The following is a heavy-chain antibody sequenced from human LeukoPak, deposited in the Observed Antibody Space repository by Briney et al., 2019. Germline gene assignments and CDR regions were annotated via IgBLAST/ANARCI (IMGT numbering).Heavy chain of an antibody. V-gene: IGHV3-30*18. CDR2: ISYDGSNK. CDR1: GFTFSSYG. J-gene: IGHJ4*02. D-gene: IGHD4/OR15-4a*01. CDR3: AKAYGYGDYFDY. Sequence: GGSLRLSCAASGFTFSSYGMHWVRQAPGKRLEWGAVISYDGSNKYYADSVKGRFTISRDNSKNTLYLQMNSLRAEDTAVYYCAKAYGYGDYFDYWGQGTLVTVSS.